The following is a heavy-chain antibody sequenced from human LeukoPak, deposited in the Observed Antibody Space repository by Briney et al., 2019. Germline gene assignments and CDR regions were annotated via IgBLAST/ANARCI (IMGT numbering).Heavy chain of an antibody. CDR1: GGSISSYY. D-gene: IGHD3-10*01. CDR2: IYYSGST. Sequence: SETLSLTCTVSGGSISSYYWSWIRQPPGKGLEWIGYIYYSGSTNYNPSLKSRVTISVDTSKNQFSLKLSSVTAADTAVYYCARGGSGSYRYYYYYMDVWGKGTTVTVSS. J-gene: IGHJ6*03. V-gene: IGHV4-59*01. CDR3: ARGGSGSYRYYYYYMDV.